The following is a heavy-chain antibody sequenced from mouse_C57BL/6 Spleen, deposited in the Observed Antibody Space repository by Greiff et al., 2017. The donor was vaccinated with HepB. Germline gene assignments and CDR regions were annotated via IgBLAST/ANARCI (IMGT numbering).Heavy chain of an antibody. CDR2: ISSGGDYI. Sequence: DVMLVESGEGLVKPGGSLKLSCAASGFTFSSYAMSWVRQTPEKRLEWVAYISSGGDYIYYADTVKGRFTISRDNARNTLYLQMSSLKSEDTAMYYCTRGDYDDYYAMDYWGQGTSVTVSS. V-gene: IGHV5-9-1*02. J-gene: IGHJ4*01. CDR3: TRGDYDDYYAMDY. D-gene: IGHD2-4*01. CDR1: GFTFSSYA.